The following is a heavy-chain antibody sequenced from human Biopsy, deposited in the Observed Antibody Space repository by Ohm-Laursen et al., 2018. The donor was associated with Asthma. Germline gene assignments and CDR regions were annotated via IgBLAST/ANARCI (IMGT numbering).Heavy chain of an antibody. V-gene: IGHV3-23*01. J-gene: IGHJ5*02. CDR2: ISGSGGST. Sequence: SLRLSCAASGFTFSSYAMSWVRQAPGKGLEWVSAISGSGGSTYYADSVKGRFTISRDNSKNTLYLQMTSLRAEDTAVYYCAIAERYFDWYGFDPWGQGTLVTFSS. D-gene: IGHD3-9*01. CDR3: AIAERYFDWYGFDP. CDR1: GFTFSSYA.